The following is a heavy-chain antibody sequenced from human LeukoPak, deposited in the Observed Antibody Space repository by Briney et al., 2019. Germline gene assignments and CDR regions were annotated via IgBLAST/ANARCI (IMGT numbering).Heavy chain of an antibody. Sequence: PGRSLRLSCAASEFIFNDHAMYWVRQPPGKGPEWVSAITWDSTNTGYADSVKGRFTISRDNAKNSLYLQMNSLRPEDTALYYCARASYYYDTSGLGAFDIWGQGTMVTVSS. J-gene: IGHJ3*02. CDR3: ARASYYYDTSGLGAFDI. CDR2: ITWDSTNT. D-gene: IGHD3-22*01. CDR1: EFIFNDHA. V-gene: IGHV3-9*01.